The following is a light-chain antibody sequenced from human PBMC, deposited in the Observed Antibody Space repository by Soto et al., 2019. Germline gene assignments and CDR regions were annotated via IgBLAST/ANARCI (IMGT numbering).Light chain of an antibody. CDR3: QSYDSSLFGLV. V-gene: IGLV1-40*01. Sequence: QSVLTQPPSVSGAPGQRVTISCTGTNSNIGADYGVQWYQQFPGTAPKLLIFANNSRPSGVPDRFSASKSATSASLAIAGLQPDDEASYYCQSYDSSLFGLVFGAGTKVTVL. J-gene: IGLJ3*02. CDR2: ANN. CDR1: NSNIGADYG.